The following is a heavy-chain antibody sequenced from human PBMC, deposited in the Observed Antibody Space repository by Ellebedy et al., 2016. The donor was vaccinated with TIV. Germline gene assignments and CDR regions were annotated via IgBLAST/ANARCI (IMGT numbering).Heavy chain of an antibody. CDR2: IDPTDSYT. V-gene: IGHV5-10-1*01. D-gene: IGHD3-10*01. J-gene: IGHJ6*02. Sequence: GESLKISCKGSRYSFTSYWITWVRQMPGKGLEWMGKIDPTDSYTNYSPSFQGLVTISADESASTAYLQWPSLKASDSATYYCSRHRGYGMDVWGQGTTVTVSS. CDR3: SRHRGYGMDV. CDR1: RYSFTSYW.